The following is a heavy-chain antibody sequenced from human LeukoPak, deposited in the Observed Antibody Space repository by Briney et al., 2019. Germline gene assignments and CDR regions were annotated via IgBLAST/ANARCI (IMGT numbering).Heavy chain of an antibody. J-gene: IGHJ4*02. D-gene: IGHD6-6*01. CDR2: IRYDGSNK. CDR3: AKDPNSSSSIGGYFDY. V-gene: IGHV3-30*02. Sequence: GGSLRLSCAASGFTSSNYGMNWVRQAPGKGLEWVAFIRYDGSNKYYADSVKGRFTISRDNSKNTLYLQMNSLRAEDTAVYYCAKDPNSSSSIGGYFDYWGQGTLVTVSS. CDR1: GFTSSNYG.